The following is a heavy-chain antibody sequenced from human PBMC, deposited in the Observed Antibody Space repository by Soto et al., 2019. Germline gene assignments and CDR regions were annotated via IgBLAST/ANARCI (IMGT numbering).Heavy chain of an antibody. J-gene: IGHJ4*02. CDR1: GGTFSSYT. CDR3: ARELVYCSGGSCSLS. Sequence: QVQLVQSGAEVKKPGSSVKVSCKASGGTFSSYTISWVRQAPGQGLEWMGRIIPILGIANYAQKFQGRVTITADKSTGTAYMELSSLRSEDTAVYYCARELVYCSGGSCSLSWGQGTLVTVSS. V-gene: IGHV1-69*08. CDR2: IIPILGIA. D-gene: IGHD2-15*01.